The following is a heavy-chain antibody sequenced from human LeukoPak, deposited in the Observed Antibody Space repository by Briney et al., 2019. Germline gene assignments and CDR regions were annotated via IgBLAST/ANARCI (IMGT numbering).Heavy chain of an antibody. V-gene: IGHV1-69*10. D-gene: IGHD3-22*01. CDR1: GGTFSSYG. CDR3: ARPGYYYDSSGYYN. J-gene: IGHJ4*02. CDR2: ISTYNGNT. Sequence: SVKVSCKASGGTFSSYGISWVRQAPGQGLEWMGWISTYNGNTNYAQKFQGRVTITADKSTSTAYMELSSLRSEDTAVYYCARPGYYYDSSGYYNWGQGTLVTVSS.